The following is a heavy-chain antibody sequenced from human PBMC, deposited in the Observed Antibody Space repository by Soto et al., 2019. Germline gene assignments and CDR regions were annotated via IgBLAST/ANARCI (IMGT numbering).Heavy chain of an antibody. CDR2: IIPIFGTA. D-gene: IGHD3-22*01. J-gene: IGHJ3*02. CDR3: ARVYYYDSSGTGRAFDI. Sequence: SVKVSCKASGGTFSSYAISWVRQAPGQGLEWMGGIIPIFGTANYAQKFQGRVTITADESTSTAYMEPSSLRSEDTAVYYCARVYYYDSSGTGRAFDIWGQGTMVTVSS. CDR1: GGTFSSYA. V-gene: IGHV1-69*13.